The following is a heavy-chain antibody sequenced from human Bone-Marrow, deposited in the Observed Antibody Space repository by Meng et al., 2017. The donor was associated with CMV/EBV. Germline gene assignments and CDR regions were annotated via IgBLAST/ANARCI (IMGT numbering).Heavy chain of an antibody. V-gene: IGHV1-8*01. D-gene: IGHD4-11*01. CDR2: MNPNSGNT. Sequence: QVQLVQSGAEVKKPGASVKVSCKASGYTFTSYDINSVRQAAGQGLEWMGWMNPNSGNTDYAQKFQGRVTMTRNISKSTAYMELSRLRSDDTAVYYCARGLQLGWFDPWGQGTLVTVSS. CDR1: GYTFTSYD. J-gene: IGHJ5*02. CDR3: ARGLQLGWFDP.